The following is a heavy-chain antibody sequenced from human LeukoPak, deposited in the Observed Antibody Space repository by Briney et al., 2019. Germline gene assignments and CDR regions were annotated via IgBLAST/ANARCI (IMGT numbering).Heavy chain of an antibody. CDR1: GYIFSNYG. CDR3: ARGYYYDSSGYYYADCYFDY. CDR2: INGYNGNT. V-gene: IGHV1-18*01. D-gene: IGHD3-22*01. Sequence: GASVKVSCKASGYIFSNYGISWVRQAPGQGLEWMGWINGYNGNTYYVQKFQGRVTMTTETSTSTAYMELRSLRSDDTAVYYCARGYYYDSSGYYYADCYFDYWGQGTLVTVSS. J-gene: IGHJ4*02.